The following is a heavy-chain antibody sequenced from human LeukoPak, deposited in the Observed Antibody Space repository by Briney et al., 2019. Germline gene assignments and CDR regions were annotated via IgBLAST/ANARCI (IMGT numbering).Heavy chain of an antibody. D-gene: IGHD5-18*01. CDR3: ARDSSFNSYGAYYFDY. CDR1: GGSFSGYY. V-gene: IGHV4-34*01. Sequence: SETLSLTCAVYGGSFSGYYWSWIRQPPGKGLEWIGEINHSGSTNYNPSLKSRVTISVDTSKNQFSLKLSSVTAADTAVYYCARDSSFNSYGAYYFDYWGQGTLVTVSS. J-gene: IGHJ4*02. CDR2: INHSGST.